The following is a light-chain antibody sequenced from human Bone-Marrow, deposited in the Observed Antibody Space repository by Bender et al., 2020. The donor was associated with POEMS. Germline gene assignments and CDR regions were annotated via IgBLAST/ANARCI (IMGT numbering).Light chain of an antibody. CDR2: DIN. CDR1: RRDVGGYVF. Sequence: QSALTQPASVSGSPGQSITISCTGTRRDVGGYVFVSWYQESPAKAPKLLIYDINKRPSGVSYLFSGSKSGHAASLTITGLQAEDEADYYCWSNGSRSVMFGGGTKLTVL. V-gene: IGLV2-23*02. J-gene: IGLJ3*02. CDR3: WSNGSRSVM.